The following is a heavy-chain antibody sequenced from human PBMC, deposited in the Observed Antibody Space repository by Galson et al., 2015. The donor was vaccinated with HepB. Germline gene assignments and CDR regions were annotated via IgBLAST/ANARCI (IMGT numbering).Heavy chain of an antibody. V-gene: IGHV3-23*01. CDR3: ARAFITIFGVVDYGMDV. CDR2: ISGSGGST. Sequence: SLRLSCAASGFTFSSYAMSWVRQAPGKGLEWVSAISGSGGSTYYADSVKGRFTTSRGNAKNSLYLQMNSLRAEDTAVYYCARAFITIFGVVDYGMDVWGQGTTVTVSS. D-gene: IGHD3-3*01. CDR1: GFTFSSYA. J-gene: IGHJ6*02.